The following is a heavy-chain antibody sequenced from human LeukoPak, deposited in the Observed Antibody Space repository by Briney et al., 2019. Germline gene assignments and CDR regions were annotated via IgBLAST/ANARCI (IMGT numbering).Heavy chain of an antibody. CDR2: ISGSGGRT. D-gene: IGHD6-6*01. V-gene: IGHV3-23*01. CDR3: AKDFVGFTPDAFDM. Sequence: PGGSLRLSCAASGFTFSNYAMSWVRQAPGKGLEWVSGISGSGGRTYYADSVKGRFTISRDNSKNTLYLQMNSLRAEDTAVYYCAKDFVGFTPDAFDMWGQGTMVTVSS. CDR1: GFTFSNYA. J-gene: IGHJ3*02.